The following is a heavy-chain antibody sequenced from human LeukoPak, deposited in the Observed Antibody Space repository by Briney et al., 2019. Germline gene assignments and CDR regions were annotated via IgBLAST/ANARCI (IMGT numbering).Heavy chain of an antibody. CDR3: ASAGGDSRSPLPFYY. Sequence: GGSLRLSCAASGFTFGNYWMSWVRQAPGKGLEWVANIKQDGSEKYYLGSVKGRFTISRGNAANSLSLQMNSLRAEDTAVYYCASAGGDSRSPLPFYYWGQGTLVTVSS. J-gene: IGHJ4*02. CDR2: IKQDGSEK. V-gene: IGHV3-7*03. D-gene: IGHD6-6*01. CDR1: GFTFGNYW.